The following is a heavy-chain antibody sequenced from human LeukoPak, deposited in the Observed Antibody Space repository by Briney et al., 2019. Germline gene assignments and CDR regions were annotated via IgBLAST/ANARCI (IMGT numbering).Heavy chain of an antibody. J-gene: IGHJ4*02. CDR1: GFTFDDYA. V-gene: IGHV3-9*01. CDR3: AKDRALVVYCSGGTCYFDY. D-gene: IGHD2-15*01. Sequence: PGRSQRLSCVASGFTFDDYAMHWVRHAPGKGLEWVAGISWNSRSLDYADSVKGRFTISRDNARNSLYLQMNSLRPEDTAFYYCAKDRALVVYCSGGTCYFDYWGQGTLVTASS. CDR2: ISWNSRSL.